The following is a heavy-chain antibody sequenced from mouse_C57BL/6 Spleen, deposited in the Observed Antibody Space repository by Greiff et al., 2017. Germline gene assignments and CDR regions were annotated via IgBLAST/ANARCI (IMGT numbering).Heavy chain of an antibody. CDR2: ISSGGSYT. D-gene: IGHD1-1*01. CDR1: GFTFSSYG. Sequence: EVQRVESGGDLVKPGGSLKLSCAASGFTFSSYGMSWVRQTPDKRLEWVATISSGGSYTYYPDSVKGRFTISRDNAKNTLYLQMSSLKSEDTAMYYCARHDYGSSGDYYAMDYWGQGTSVTVSS. CDR3: ARHDYGSSGDYYAMDY. J-gene: IGHJ4*01. V-gene: IGHV5-6*01.